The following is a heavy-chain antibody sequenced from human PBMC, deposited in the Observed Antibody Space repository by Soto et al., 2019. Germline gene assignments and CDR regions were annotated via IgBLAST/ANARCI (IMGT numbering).Heavy chain of an antibody. V-gene: IGHV1-69*13. Sequence: SVKVSCKASGGTFSRYAINWVRQAPGQGLEWMGGIIPVFGKANYAQKFQGRVTITADESTSTGYMELRSLTSEDTAVYYCARDGTLYDSSAYYYVYWGQGTLVTAPQ. J-gene: IGHJ4*02. D-gene: IGHD3-22*01. CDR3: ARDGTLYDSSAYYYVY. CDR2: IIPVFGKA. CDR1: GGTFSRYA.